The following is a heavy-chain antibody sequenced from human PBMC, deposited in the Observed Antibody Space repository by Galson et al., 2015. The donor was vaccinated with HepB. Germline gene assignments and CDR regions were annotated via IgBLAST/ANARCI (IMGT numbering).Heavy chain of an antibody. CDR1: GFTFSSYS. D-gene: IGHD2-15*01. J-gene: IGHJ3*02. CDR2: ISSSSSYI. CDR3: ARDGPRYCSGGSCYSQHAFDI. Sequence: SLRLSCAASGFTFSSYSMNWVRQAPGKGLEWVSSISSSSSYIYYADSVKGRFTISRDNAKNSLYLQMNSLRAEDTAVYYCARDGPRYCSGGSCYSQHAFDIWGQGTMITV. V-gene: IGHV3-21*01.